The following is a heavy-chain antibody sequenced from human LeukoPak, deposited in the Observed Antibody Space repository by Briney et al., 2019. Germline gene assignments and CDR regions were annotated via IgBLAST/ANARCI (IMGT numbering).Heavy chain of an antibody. CDR3: ARDNSVGDSAWWFDP. D-gene: IGHD5-12*01. Sequence: GASVKVSCKASSYTFTNYAFTWVRQAPGQGLEWMGGIIPIFGTANYAQKFQGRVTITADESTSTAYMELSSLRSEDTAVYYCARDNSVGDSAWWFDPWGQGTLVTVSS. V-gene: IGHV1-69*13. CDR1: SYTFTNYA. CDR2: IIPIFGTA. J-gene: IGHJ5*02.